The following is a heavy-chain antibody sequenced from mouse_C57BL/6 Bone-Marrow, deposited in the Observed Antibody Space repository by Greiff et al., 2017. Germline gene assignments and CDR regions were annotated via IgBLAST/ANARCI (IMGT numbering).Heavy chain of an antibody. CDR1: GFTFNTYA. CDR2: IRSKSSNYAT. D-gene: IGHD4-1*01. CDR3: VREGELGRYFDY. J-gene: IGHJ2*01. V-gene: IGHV10-3*01. Sequence: EVQLVESGGGLVQPKGSLKLSCAASGFTFNTYAMHWVRQAPGKGLEWVARIRSKSSNYATYYADSVKDRFTISRDDSQSMLYLQMNNLKTEDTALYYCVREGELGRYFDYWGQGTTLTVSS.